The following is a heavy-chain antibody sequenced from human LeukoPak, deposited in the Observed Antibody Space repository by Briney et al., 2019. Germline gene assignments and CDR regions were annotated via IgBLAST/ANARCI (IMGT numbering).Heavy chain of an antibody. V-gene: IGHV3-30*02. CDR1: GFTFSNFG. Sequence: GGSLRPSCVVSGFTFSNFGMHWVRQAPGKGLEWVAFIQFDGSSKYFADSVKGRFTVSRDNSKNTLYLQMNSLRGEDTAVYYCAKGLVFRENRYFDYWGQGTLVTVS. J-gene: IGHJ4*02. CDR3: AKGLVFRENRYFDY. CDR2: IQFDGSSK. D-gene: IGHD2-8*01.